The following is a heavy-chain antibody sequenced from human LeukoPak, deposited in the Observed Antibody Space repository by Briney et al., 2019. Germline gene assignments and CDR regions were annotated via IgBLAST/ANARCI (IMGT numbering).Heavy chain of an antibody. CDR3: ARGRYYYDSSPHIWLDY. Sequence: SGTLSLTCAVSGGSISSSNWWSWVRQPPGKGLEWIGEIYHSGSTNYNPSLKSRVTISVDKSKNQFSLKLSSVTAADTAVYYCARGRYYYDSSPHIWLDYWGQGTLVTVSS. CDR2: IYHSGST. D-gene: IGHD3-22*01. V-gene: IGHV4-4*02. CDR1: GGSISSSNW. J-gene: IGHJ4*02.